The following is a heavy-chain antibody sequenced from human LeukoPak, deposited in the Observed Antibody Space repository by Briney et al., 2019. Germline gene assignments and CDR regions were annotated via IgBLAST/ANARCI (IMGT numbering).Heavy chain of an antibody. J-gene: IGHJ4*02. CDR3: VYYDSSGYYYGRLRY. CDR2: ISGDGERT. D-gene: IGHD3-22*01. V-gene: IGHV3-23*01. Sequence: GGSLRLSCAASGFTFSNHALSWVRQAPGRGLEWVSAISGDGERTLYADSVKGRFTISRDNSKSTLYLQMNSLRAEDTAIYFCVYYDSSGYYYGRLRYWGQGTLVTASS. CDR1: GFTFSNHA.